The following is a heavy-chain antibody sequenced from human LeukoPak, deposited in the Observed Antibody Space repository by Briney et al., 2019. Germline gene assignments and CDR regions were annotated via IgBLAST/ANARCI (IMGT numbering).Heavy chain of an antibody. J-gene: IGHJ4*02. D-gene: IGHD2/OR15-2a*01. V-gene: IGHV3-23*01. CDR2: ISGSGTST. CDR3: SNAHFRDS. CDR1: GFTFTTYA. Sequence: GGSLRLSCAVSGFTFTTYAMTWVRQAPGKGLEWVSAISGSGTSTYYADFVKGRFTISSDKSKNTLYLQINSLRAGDTAIFYCSNAHFRDSSGQGTLVTVSS.